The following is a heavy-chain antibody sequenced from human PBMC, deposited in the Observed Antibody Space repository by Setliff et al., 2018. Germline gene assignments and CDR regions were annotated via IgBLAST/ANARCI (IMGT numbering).Heavy chain of an antibody. Sequence: SETLSLTCTVSGGSISSGGYYWSWIRQHPGKGLEWIGYIYYSGNTYYNPSLKSRVTISVDTSKNQFSLKLSSVTAADTAVYYCARVVPAAMYFDYWGQGTLVTV. D-gene: IGHD2-2*01. J-gene: IGHJ4*02. CDR1: GGSISSGGYY. V-gene: IGHV4-31*03. CDR2: IYYSGNT. CDR3: ARVVPAAMYFDY.